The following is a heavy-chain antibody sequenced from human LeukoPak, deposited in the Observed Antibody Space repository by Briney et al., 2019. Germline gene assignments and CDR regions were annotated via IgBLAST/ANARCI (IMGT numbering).Heavy chain of an antibody. J-gene: IGHJ4*02. Sequence: SETLSLTCAVSSYSISSGSYWGWIRQSPGKGLEWGGSIFHSGNSYYNPSLKSRLTMSVDTSKNQFSLKLTSVTAADTALYYCARVTYVADMLYQYFDYWGQGILVTVSS. V-gene: IGHV4-38-2*01. CDR3: ARVTYVADMLYQYFDY. CDR2: IFHSGNS. D-gene: IGHD3-16*01. CDR1: SYSISSGSY.